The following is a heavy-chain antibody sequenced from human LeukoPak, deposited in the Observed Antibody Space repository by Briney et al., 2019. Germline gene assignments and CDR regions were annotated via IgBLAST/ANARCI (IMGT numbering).Heavy chain of an antibody. CDR3: AREGTPFYYYYMDF. Sequence: SVKLSCKASGGTFSSYAISWVRQAPGQGLEWMGGIIPIFGTANYAQKFQGRVTITADESTSTAYMELRSLRSDDTAIYYCAREGTPFYYYYMDFWGKGTTVTISS. CDR2: IIPIFGTA. J-gene: IGHJ6*03. V-gene: IGHV1-69*13. D-gene: IGHD3-10*01. CDR1: GGTFSSYA.